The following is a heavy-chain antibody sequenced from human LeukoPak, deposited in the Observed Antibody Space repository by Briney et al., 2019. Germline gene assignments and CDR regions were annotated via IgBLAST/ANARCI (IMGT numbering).Heavy chain of an antibody. Sequence: GGSLRLSCSASGFPFSSYAMHWVRQAPGKGLEYVSAISDSGGSTYYADSVKGRFTISRDNSKNTLYLQMSSLRAEDTAVYYCARDRGLGTWFDPWGQGTLVTVSS. J-gene: IGHJ5*02. CDR2: ISDSGGST. CDR1: GFPFSSYA. V-gene: IGHV3-64D*09. CDR3: ARDRGLGTWFDP. D-gene: IGHD1-1*01.